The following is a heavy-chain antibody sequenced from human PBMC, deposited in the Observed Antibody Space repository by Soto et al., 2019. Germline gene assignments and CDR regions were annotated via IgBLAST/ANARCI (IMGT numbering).Heavy chain of an antibody. V-gene: IGHV3-33*01. CDR1: GFIFSSSG. J-gene: IGHJ6*04. CDR2: IWYDGSNK. D-gene: IGHD5-18*01. Sequence: SLRLSCAASGFIFSSSGMHWVRQAPGKGLEWVAVIWYDGSNKNYADSVKGRFTISRDNSKSTVDLQMNSLRAEDTAVYYCARGFSLSYGSRDVWGKGTTVTVSS. CDR3: ARGFSLSYGSRDV.